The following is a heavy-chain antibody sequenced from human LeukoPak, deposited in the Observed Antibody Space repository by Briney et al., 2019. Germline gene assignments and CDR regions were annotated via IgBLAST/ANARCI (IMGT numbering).Heavy chain of an antibody. CDR2: ISSTAVAI. D-gene: IGHD6-13*01. CDR1: GFTFSDYY. J-gene: IGHJ3*02. V-gene: IGHV3-11*04. CDR3: ARDPWGSSGAFDI. Sequence: GGSLRLSCAASGFTFSDYYMSWIRQAPGKGLEWIAYISSTAVAIYTADSVKGRFTISRDNTKNSLYLQMNSLRAEDTAVYYCARDPWGSSGAFDIWGQGTMVTVSS.